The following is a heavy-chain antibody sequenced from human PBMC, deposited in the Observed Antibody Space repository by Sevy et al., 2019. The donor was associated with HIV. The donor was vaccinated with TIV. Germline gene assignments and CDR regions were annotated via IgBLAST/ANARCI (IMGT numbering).Heavy chain of an antibody. V-gene: IGHV3-11*06. Sequence: GGSLRLSCAASGFTFSDYYMTWIRQSPGKGLQWISYISSGSSYTNYAVSVKGRFTISRDNAKNSLYLEIHTLRPEDTAVYYCARSRSNYADYYFDYWGQGTVVTVSS. CDR2: ISSGSSYT. J-gene: IGHJ4*02. D-gene: IGHD4-17*01. CDR1: GFTFSDYY. CDR3: ARSRSNYADYYFDY.